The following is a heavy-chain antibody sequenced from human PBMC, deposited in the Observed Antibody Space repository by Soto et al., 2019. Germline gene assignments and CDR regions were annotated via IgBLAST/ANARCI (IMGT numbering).Heavy chain of an antibody. J-gene: IGHJ4*02. CDR1: GGSFSGYY. Sequence: PSEALSLMCAVYGGSFSGYYWSWIRQPPGKGLEWIGEINHSGSTNYNPSLKSRVTISVDTSKNQFSLKLSSVTAADTAVYYCARGRLRLGYCSGGRCYSFYYWGQGTPAPVSS. CDR2: INHSGST. V-gene: IGHV4-34*01. D-gene: IGHD2-15*01. CDR3: ARGRLRLGYCSGGRCYSFYY.